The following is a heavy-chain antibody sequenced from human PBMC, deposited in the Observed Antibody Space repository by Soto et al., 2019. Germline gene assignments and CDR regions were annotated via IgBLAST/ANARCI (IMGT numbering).Heavy chain of an antibody. J-gene: IGHJ6*02. CDR3: ARITMIVSSYYGMDV. Sequence: SVKVSLTASGGTFSSYAISWVRQAPGQGLEWMGGIIPIFGTANYAQKFQGRVTITADESTSTAYMELSSLRSEDTAVYYCARITMIVSSYYGMDVWGQGTTVTVSS. D-gene: IGHD3-22*01. CDR1: GGTFSSYA. CDR2: IIPIFGTA. V-gene: IGHV1-69*13.